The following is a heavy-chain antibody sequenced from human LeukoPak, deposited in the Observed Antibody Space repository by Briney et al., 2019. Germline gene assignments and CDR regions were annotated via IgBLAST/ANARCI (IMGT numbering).Heavy chain of an antibody. J-gene: IGHJ5*02. V-gene: IGHV3-7*01. CDR3: ARDDCSSISCYHNWFDP. D-gene: IGHD2-2*01. Sequence: HPGGSLRLSCAASGFTFSSCWMSWVRQAPGKGLEWVANIKQDGSEKYYVDSVKGRFTISRDNAKNSLYLQMNSLRAEDTAVYYCARDDCSSISCYHNWFDPWGQGTLVTVSS. CDR1: GFTFSSCW. CDR2: IKQDGSEK.